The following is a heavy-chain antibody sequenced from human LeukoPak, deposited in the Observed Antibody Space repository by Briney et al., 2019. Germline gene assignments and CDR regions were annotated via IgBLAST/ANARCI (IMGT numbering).Heavy chain of an antibody. CDR3: AKARGFAEFDC. CDR1: GFTFSGHG. Sequence: PGGSLRLSCAASGFTFSGHGLRWVRQAPGKGLQWVSAISGSGDNTYYADSVKGRFTISRDNSKNTLYLQMNNLRAEDTALYFRAKARGFAEFDCWGQGTLVTVSS. D-gene: IGHD3-10*01. V-gene: IGHV3-23*01. CDR2: ISGSGDNT. J-gene: IGHJ4*02.